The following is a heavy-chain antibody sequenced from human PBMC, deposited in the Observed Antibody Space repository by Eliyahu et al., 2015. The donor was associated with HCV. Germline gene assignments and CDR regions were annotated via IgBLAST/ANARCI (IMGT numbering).Heavy chain of an antibody. D-gene: IGHD3-3*01. J-gene: IGHJ6*02. CDR2: IWYDGSNK. CDR3: ARDGSVTIFGAYGMDV. V-gene: IGHV3-33*01. Sequence: QVQLVESGGGVVQPGRSLRLSCAASGFTFSSYGMHWVRQAPGKGLEWVAVIWYDGSNKYYADSVKGRFTISRDNSKNTLYLQMNSLRAEDTAVYYCARDGSVTIFGAYGMDVWGQGTTVTVSS. CDR1: GFTFSSYG.